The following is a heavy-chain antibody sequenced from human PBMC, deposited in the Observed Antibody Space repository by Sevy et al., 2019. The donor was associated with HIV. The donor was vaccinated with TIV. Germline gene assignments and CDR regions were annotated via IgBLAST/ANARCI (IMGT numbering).Heavy chain of an antibody. V-gene: IGHV3-11*01. CDR1: GFTFSDYY. CDR2: ISGSDSTI. Sequence: GGSLRLSCAASGFTFSDYYMSWIRQAPGKGLEWISYISGSDSTIYYADSVKGRFTISRDNAKNSLCLQMNSLRPEDTAVYYCARDHVKDGDLGDYYYYAMDVWGQGTTVTVSS. D-gene: IGHD4-17*01. CDR3: ARDHVKDGDLGDYYYYAMDV. J-gene: IGHJ6*02.